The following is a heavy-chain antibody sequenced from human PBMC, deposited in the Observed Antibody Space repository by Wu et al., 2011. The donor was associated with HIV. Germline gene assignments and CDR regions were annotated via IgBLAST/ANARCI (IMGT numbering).Heavy chain of an antibody. D-gene: IGHD3-16*01. Sequence: VQLVQSGAEVKKPGASVKVSCKASGYSFLNYGISWVQQAPGKGLEWVGLIDPEDGETKYAEKFRGRVTITADTSTDTIFMELTSLISHDTAVYYCAIAPYDYIWGSQPKDYWGQGTLVIVSS. V-gene: IGHV1-69-2*01. CDR3: AIAPYDYIWGSQPKDY. J-gene: IGHJ4*02. CDR2: IDPEDGET. CDR1: GYSFLNYG.